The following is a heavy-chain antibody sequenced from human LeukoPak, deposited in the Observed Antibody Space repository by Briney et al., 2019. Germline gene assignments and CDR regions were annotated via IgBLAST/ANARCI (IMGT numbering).Heavy chain of an antibody. CDR3: AKTHYDFWSGYYTDYYYYMDV. CDR1: ESTVSSNY. J-gene: IGHJ6*03. CDR2: ISGSGGST. D-gene: IGHD3-3*01. V-gene: IGHV3-23*01. Sequence: GGSLRLSCAATESTVSSNYMNWVRQAPGKGLEWVSAISGSGGSTYYADSVKGRFTISRDNSKNTLYLQMNSLRAEDTAVYYCAKTHYDFWSGYYTDYYYYMDVWGKGTTVTVSS.